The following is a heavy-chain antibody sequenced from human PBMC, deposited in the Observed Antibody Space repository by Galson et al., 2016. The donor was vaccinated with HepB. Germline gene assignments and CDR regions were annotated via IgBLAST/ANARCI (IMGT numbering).Heavy chain of an antibody. J-gene: IGHJ4*02. CDR2: VWYDASNT. Sequence: SMRLSCAASGFKFETYGIHWVRQTPGRGLEWLAVVWYDASNTNYGDSVRGRSTISRDNSKNTLYLQMNSLRTEDTAVYYCARDDYSGGRGSPDYWGQGTLVTVSS. D-gene: IGHD4/OR15-4a*01. CDR1: GFKFETYG. CDR3: ARDDYSGGRGSPDY. V-gene: IGHV3-33*01.